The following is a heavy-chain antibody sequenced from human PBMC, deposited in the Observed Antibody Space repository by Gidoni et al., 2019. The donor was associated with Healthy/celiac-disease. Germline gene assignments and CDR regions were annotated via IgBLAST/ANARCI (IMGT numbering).Heavy chain of an antibody. Sequence: EVQLVESGGGLVKPGGSLRLHCAASGFTFSSYSRNWVRQAPGKVLEWVASISSSSSYIYYADSRKGRLTISRDNAKNSLYLQMNSLRAEDTAVYYCARVVAARPEDYWGQGTLVTVSS. CDR1: GFTFSSYS. D-gene: IGHD6-6*01. CDR2: ISSSSSYI. CDR3: ARVVAARPEDY. V-gene: IGHV3-21*01. J-gene: IGHJ4*02.